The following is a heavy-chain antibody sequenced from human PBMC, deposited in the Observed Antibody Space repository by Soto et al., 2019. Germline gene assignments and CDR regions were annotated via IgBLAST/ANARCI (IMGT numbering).Heavy chain of an antibody. CDR1: GGSFSGYY. V-gene: IGHV4-34*01. Sequence: ASETLSLTCAVYGGSFSGYYWSWIRQPPGKGLEWIGEINHSGSTNYNPSLKSRVTISVDTSKNQFSLKLSSVTAADTAVYYCARGVILVVPAAMRGYSYGHNWFDPWGQGTLVTVSS. D-gene: IGHD2-2*01. J-gene: IGHJ5*02. CDR2: INHSGST. CDR3: ARGVILVVPAAMRGYSYGHNWFDP.